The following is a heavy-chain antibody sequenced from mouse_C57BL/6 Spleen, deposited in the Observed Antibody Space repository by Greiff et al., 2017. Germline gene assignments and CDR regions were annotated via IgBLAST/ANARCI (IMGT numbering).Heavy chain of an antibody. D-gene: IGHD1-1*01. CDR2: INPSSGYT. Sequence: VQLQQSGAELAKPGASVKLSCKASGYTFTSYWLHWVKQRPGQGLEWIGYINPSSGYTKYNQKFKDTATLTADKSSSTAYMQLSSQTYEDSAVYYCARPSLCGSSDWYFDVWGTGTTVTVSS. CDR1: GYTFTSYW. CDR3: ARPSLCGSSDWYFDV. V-gene: IGHV1-7*01. J-gene: IGHJ1*03.